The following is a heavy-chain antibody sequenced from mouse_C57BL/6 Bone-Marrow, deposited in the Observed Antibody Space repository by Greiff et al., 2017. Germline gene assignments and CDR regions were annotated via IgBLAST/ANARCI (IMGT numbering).Heavy chain of an antibody. J-gene: IGHJ4*01. Sequence: EVQLVESGTVLARPGASVKMSCKTSGYTFTSYWMHWVKQRPGQGLEWIGAIYPGNSDTSYNQKFKGKAKLTAVTSASTAYMELSSLTNEDSAVYYCTPRYYYGSSYDYAMDYWGQGTSVTVSS. CDR2: IYPGNSDT. D-gene: IGHD1-1*01. CDR3: TPRYYYGSSYDYAMDY. CDR1: GYTFTSYW. V-gene: IGHV1-5*01.